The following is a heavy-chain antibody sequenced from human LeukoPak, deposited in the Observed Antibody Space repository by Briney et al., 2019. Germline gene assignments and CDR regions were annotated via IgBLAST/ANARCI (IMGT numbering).Heavy chain of an antibody. Sequence: GGSLRLSCAASGFTVSSNYMSWVRKAPGKGLEWVSVIYSGGSTYYAESVKGRFTISRDNSKNTLYLQMNSLRAEDTAVYYCARGGYNYGYGYFDYWGQGTLVTVSS. V-gene: IGHV3-53*01. CDR1: GFTVSSNY. CDR2: IYSGGST. J-gene: IGHJ4*02. D-gene: IGHD5-18*01. CDR3: ARGGYNYGYGYFDY.